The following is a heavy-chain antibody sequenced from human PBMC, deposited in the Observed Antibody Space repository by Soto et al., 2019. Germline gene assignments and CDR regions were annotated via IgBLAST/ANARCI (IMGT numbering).Heavy chain of an antibody. CDR3: TRRGNDILTGPLTFGLDV. Sequence: EVQLVESGGGLVQPGGSLKLSCAASGFTFTDSAIHWVRQASGKGLEWVGHVRSKGNSYATSYAASVKGRFTISRDDSKNTMYLEMNSLKIDDTAVYYCTRRGNDILTGPLTFGLDVWGQGTTVTVSS. D-gene: IGHD3-9*01. J-gene: IGHJ6*02. CDR2: VRSKGNSYAT. CDR1: GFTFTDSA. V-gene: IGHV3-73*02.